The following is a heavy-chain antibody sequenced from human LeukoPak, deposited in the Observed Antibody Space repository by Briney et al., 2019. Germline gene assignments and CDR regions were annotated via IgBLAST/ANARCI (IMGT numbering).Heavy chain of an antibody. CDR2: IDGSGGEI. J-gene: IGHJ5*02. D-gene: IGHD6-6*01. CDR3: AKGGPFSTSSQKYFDP. CDR1: GFTFIIYG. V-gene: IGHV3-23*01. Sequence: PGRSLRLSRAASGFTFIIYGMTWVRQAPGKGLEWVSSIDGSGGEIHYADSVKGRFTISRDNSKNTVYLQMNSLRDEDTAVFYCAKGGPFSTSSQKYFDPWGRGSLVSVS.